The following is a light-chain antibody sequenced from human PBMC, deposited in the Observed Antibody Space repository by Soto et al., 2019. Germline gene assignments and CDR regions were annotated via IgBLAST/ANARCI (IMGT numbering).Light chain of an antibody. CDR1: HTISSSY. J-gene: IGKJ3*01. CDR2: GIS. Sequence: EIVLTQSPGTLSLSPGERATLSCRASHTISSSYLAWYQQKPGQAPRLLMYGISRRATGIPDRFSGSGSGTDFTLTITRLEPDDFAVYYCQQRSNWPPSFGPGTKVDIK. V-gene: IGKV3D-20*02. CDR3: QQRSNWPPS.